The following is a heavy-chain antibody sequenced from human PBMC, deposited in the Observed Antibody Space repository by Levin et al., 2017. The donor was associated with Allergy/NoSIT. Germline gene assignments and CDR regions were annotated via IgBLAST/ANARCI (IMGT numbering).Heavy chain of an antibody. CDR3: ATSVVAAPGWFDP. CDR1: GYTFTGYY. J-gene: IGHJ5*02. D-gene: IGHD2-15*01. Sequence: ASVKVSCKASGYTFTGYYMHWVRQAPGQGLEWMGWINPNSGGTNYAQKFQGWVTMTRDTSISTAYMELSRLRSDDTAVYYCATSVVAAPGWFDPWGQGTLVTVSS. CDR2: INPNSGGT. V-gene: IGHV1-2*04.